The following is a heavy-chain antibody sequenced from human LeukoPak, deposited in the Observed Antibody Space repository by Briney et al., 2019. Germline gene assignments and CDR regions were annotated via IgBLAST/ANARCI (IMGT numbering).Heavy chain of an antibody. V-gene: IGHV3-21*01. Sequence: GGSLRLSCAASGFTFSSYSMNWVRQAPGKGLEWVSSISSSSSYIYYADSVKGRFTISRDNAKNSLYLQMNSLRTEDTAVYYCARLSPVTMIVVSYWYFDLWGRGTLVTVSS. CDR1: GFTFSSYS. CDR3: ARLSPVTMIVVSYWYFDL. CDR2: ISSSSSYI. D-gene: IGHD3-22*01. J-gene: IGHJ2*01.